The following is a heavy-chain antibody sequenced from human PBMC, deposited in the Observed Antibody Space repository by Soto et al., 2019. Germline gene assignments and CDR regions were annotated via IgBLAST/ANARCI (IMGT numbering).Heavy chain of an antibody. V-gene: IGHV3-15*01. CDR1: GFAFSSAW. D-gene: IGHD6-19*01. CDR3: TTASDRIAVAGTIY. CDR2: LKSEAAGGTT. Sequence: PGGSLRLSCAASGFAFSSAWMSWVRQAPGKGLEWVGRLKSEAAGGTTDYAAPVKGRFTISRDDSKNTLYLQMNSLKTEDTAVYYCTTASDRIAVAGTIYWGQGTLVTVSS. J-gene: IGHJ4*02.